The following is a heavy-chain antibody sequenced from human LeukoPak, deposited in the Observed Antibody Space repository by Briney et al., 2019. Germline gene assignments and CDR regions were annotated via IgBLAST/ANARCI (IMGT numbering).Heavy chain of an antibody. V-gene: IGHV3-9*01. CDR1: GFTFDDYA. CDR3: AGSGSYYRPFDY. J-gene: IGHJ4*02. CDR2: ISRNSGSI. D-gene: IGHD3-10*01. Sequence: PGRSLRLSCAASGFTFDDYAMHWVRQAPGKGLEWVSGISRNSGSIGYADSVKGRFTISRDNAKNSLYLQMNSLRAEDTALYYCAGSGSYYRPFDYWGQGTLVTVSS.